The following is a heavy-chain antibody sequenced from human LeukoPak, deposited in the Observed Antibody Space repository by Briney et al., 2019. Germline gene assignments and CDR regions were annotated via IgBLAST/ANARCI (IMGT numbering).Heavy chain of an antibody. D-gene: IGHD2-2*01. J-gene: IGHJ5*02. Sequence: PSETLSLTCAVYGGSFSGYYWSWIRQPPGKGLEWIGEINHSGSTNYNPSLKSRVTISVDTSKNQFSLKLSSVTAADTAVYYCARWNIVVVPAAMFRRWFDPWGQGTLVTVSS. CDR1: GGSFSGYY. CDR2: INHSGST. CDR3: ARWNIVVVPAAMFRRWFDP. V-gene: IGHV4-34*01.